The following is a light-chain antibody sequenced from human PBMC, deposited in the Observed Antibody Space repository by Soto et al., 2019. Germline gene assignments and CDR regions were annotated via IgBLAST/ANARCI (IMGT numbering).Light chain of an antibody. CDR2: SAS. Sequence: DIQMTQSPSSLSASVGDRVTITCRASQGIGNYLAWYQQKPGKVPKLLIYSASTLQSGVPSRFSGTGSGAAFTLTIYNLQPEDVATYYCQKYNSAPLTFGGGTKVEIK. J-gene: IGKJ4*01. V-gene: IGKV1-27*01. CDR3: QKYNSAPLT. CDR1: QGIGNY.